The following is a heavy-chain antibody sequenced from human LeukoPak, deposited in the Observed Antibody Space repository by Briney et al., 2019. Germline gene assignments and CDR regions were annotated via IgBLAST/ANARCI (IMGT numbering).Heavy chain of an antibody. J-gene: IGHJ4*02. CDR2: IYSGGST. CDR1: GITVSSND. CDR3: ARGYYYDSRAFDY. Sequence: PGGSLRLSCAASGITVSSNDMSWVRQAPGKGLEWVSVIYSGGSTYYADSVKGRFTISRDNAKNSLYLQMNSLRAEDTAVYYCARGYYYDSRAFDYWGQGTLVTVSS. D-gene: IGHD3-22*01. V-gene: IGHV3-66*01.